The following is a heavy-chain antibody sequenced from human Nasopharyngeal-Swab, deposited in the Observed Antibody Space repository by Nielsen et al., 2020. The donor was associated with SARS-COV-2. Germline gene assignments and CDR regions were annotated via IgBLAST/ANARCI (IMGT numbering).Heavy chain of an antibody. J-gene: IGHJ4*02. D-gene: IGHD6-19*01. CDR3: ARVFSSAWYYLDY. V-gene: IGHV1-8*01. Sequence: WVRQAPGQGLEWLGRVNPNSGSTIYAQRFRGRVTMTRNTAINTAYMELTSLTSEDTAMYFCARVFSSAWYYLDYWGQGTLVTVSS. CDR2: VNPNSGST.